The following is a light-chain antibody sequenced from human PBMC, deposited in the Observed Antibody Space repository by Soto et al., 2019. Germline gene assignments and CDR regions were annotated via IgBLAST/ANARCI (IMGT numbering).Light chain of an antibody. J-gene: IGKJ1*01. CDR3: QQYNGYSWT. Sequence: DIPMTQSPSTLSASVGDRVAITCRASQSISQWVAWYQQKPGRAPELLIYDASKLKSGVPSRFSGSGSGTEFSLTITSLQPDDSAMYYCQQYNGYSWTFGRGTKVDI. V-gene: IGKV1-5*01. CDR2: DAS. CDR1: QSISQW.